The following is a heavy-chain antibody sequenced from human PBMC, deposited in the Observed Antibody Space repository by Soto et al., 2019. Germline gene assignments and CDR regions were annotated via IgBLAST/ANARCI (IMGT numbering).Heavy chain of an antibody. V-gene: IGHV5-51*01. J-gene: IGHJ4*02. D-gene: IGHD3-9*01. CDR1: GYSFTNYW. CDR2: INPADSDT. CDR3: VRPDSTGYYSH. Sequence: GESLKISCKGSGYSFTNYWIGWVRQMPGKGLEWMGIINPADSDTRYSPSFQGQVTVSVDKSISTAYLQRGSLKASDTAMYYCVRPDSTGYYSHWGQGTPVPVSS.